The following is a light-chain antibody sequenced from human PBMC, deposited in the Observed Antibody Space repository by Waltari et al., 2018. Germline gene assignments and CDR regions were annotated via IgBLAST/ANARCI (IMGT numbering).Light chain of an antibody. V-gene: IGKV1-6*01. Sequence: AIQMTQSPSSLSASVGDRVTITCRASQDIRIDLAWYQQKPGKAPNPLIYAASTLQSGVPLRFSASGSGTDFTLTISSLRPEDSATYYYLQDYNYPRTFGQGTKVEIK. J-gene: IGKJ1*01. CDR2: AAS. CDR3: LQDYNYPRT. CDR1: QDIRID.